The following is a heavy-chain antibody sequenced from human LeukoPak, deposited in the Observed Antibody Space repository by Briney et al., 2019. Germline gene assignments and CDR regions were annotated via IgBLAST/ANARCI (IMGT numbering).Heavy chain of an antibody. CDR1: GFTFSSYA. CDR2: ISSNGGST. V-gene: IGHV3-64*04. Sequence: PGGSLRLSCSASGFTFSSYAMHWVRQAPGKGLEYVSAISSNGGSTYYADSVKGRFTISRDNAKSSLCLQMDSLRAGDTAVYYCAREDGSQLDYWGRGTLVTVSS. CDR3: AREDGSQLDY. J-gene: IGHJ4*02. D-gene: IGHD1-26*01.